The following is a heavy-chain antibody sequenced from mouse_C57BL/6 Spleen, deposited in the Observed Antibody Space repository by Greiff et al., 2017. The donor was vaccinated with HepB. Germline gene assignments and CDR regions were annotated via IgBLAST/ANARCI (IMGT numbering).Heavy chain of an antibody. V-gene: IGHV1-82*01. Sequence: VKLQESGPELVKPGASVKISCKASGYAFSSSWMNWVKQRPGKGLEWIGRIYPGDGDTNYNGKFKGKATLTADKSSSTAYMQLSSLTSEDSAVYFCARSTYYDYDGMDYWGQGTSVTVSS. D-gene: IGHD2-4*01. CDR2: IYPGDGDT. CDR1: GYAFSSSW. CDR3: ARSTYYDYDGMDY. J-gene: IGHJ4*01.